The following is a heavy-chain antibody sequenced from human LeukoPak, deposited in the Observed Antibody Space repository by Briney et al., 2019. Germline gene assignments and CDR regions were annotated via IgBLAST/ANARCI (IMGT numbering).Heavy chain of an antibody. Sequence: SETLSLTCTVSGGSVSSGTYYWSWIRQPPGKGLEWIGYIHNSGNTNYNPSLKSRVTIPVDMSKNQFSLKLSSVTAADTAVYYCARDQKYGVFDYWGQGTLVTVSS. D-gene: IGHD2-8*01. J-gene: IGHJ4*02. CDR2: IHNSGNT. CDR1: GGSVSSGTYY. CDR3: ARDQKYGVFDY. V-gene: IGHV4-61*01.